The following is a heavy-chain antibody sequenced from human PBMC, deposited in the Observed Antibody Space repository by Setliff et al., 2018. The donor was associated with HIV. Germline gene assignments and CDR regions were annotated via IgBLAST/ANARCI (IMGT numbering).Heavy chain of an antibody. D-gene: IGHD3-10*01. V-gene: IGHV3-23*01. J-gene: IGHJ4*02. CDR3: TTDEVTMVRGILHFFNY. Sequence: GGSLRLSCAASGFTFSNYAMSWVRQAPGEGLEWVSAILSTGERTFYADSVKGRFTISRDNSKNTVYLQMNSLRAEDTGLYYCTTDEVTMVRGILHFFNYWGQGALVTVSS. CDR2: ILSTGERT. CDR1: GFTFSNYA.